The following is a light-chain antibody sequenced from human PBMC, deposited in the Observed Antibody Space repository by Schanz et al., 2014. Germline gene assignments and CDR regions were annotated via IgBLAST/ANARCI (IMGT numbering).Light chain of an antibody. J-gene: IGLJ3*02. Sequence: QSALTQPRSVSGSPGQSVTISCTGTSSDVGTYNYVSWYQQHPGKAPKVMIYDVRKRPSGVPDRFSGSKSGNTASLTISGLQAEDEADYYCNSYAGSNNWVFGGGTKLTVL. CDR1: SSDVGTYNY. V-gene: IGLV2-11*01. CDR3: NSYAGSNNWV. CDR2: DVR.